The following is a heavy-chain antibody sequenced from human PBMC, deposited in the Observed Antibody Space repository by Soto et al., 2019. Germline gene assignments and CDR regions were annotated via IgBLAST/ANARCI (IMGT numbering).Heavy chain of an antibody. D-gene: IGHD6-19*01. J-gene: IGHJ4*02. CDR1: GGSISSSSYY. CDR2: IYYSGST. CDR3: ARSPPRRIAVAGTVSYFDY. V-gene: IGHV4-39*01. Sequence: SETLSLTCTVSGGSISSSSYYWGWIRQPPGKGLEWIGSIYYSGSTYYNPSLKSRVTISVDTSKNQFSLKLSSVTAADTAVYYCARSPPRRIAVAGTVSYFDYWGQGTLVTVSS.